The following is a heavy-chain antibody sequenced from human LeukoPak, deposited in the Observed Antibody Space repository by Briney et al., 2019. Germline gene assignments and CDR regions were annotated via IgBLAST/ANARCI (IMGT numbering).Heavy chain of an antibody. J-gene: IGHJ5*02. CDR1: GYTFTGYY. V-gene: IGHV1-2*02. CDR3: ARDNSVEDTAWWFDP. D-gene: IGHD4-23*01. Sequence: ASVKVSCKASGYTFTGYYMHWVRQAPGQGLEWMGWINPNSGGTNYAQKFQGRVTMTRDMSTSTDYMELSSLRSEDTDVYYCARDNSVEDTAWWFDPWGQGTLVTVSS. CDR2: INPNSGGT.